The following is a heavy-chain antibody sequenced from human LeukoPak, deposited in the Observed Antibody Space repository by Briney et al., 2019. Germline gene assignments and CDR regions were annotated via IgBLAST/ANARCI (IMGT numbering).Heavy chain of an antibody. V-gene: IGHV4-59*11. CDR1: GGSISSHY. CDR3: ARGPQVTNAFDI. J-gene: IGHJ3*02. D-gene: IGHD2-21*02. Sequence: PSETLSLTCTVSGGSISSHYWSWIRQPPGKGLEWIGYIYYSGSTNYNPSLKSRVTISVDTSKNQFSLKLSSVTAADTAVYYCARGPQVTNAFDIWGQGTMVTVSS. CDR2: IYYSGST.